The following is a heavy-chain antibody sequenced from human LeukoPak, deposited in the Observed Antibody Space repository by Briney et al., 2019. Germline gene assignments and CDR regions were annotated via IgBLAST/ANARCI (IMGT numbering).Heavy chain of an antibody. CDR3: ARGTCSSTSCYALWWFDP. D-gene: IGHD2-2*01. V-gene: IGHV1-69*05. J-gene: IGHJ5*02. CDR1: GYTFTSYD. CDR2: IIPIFGTA. Sequence: SVKVSCKASGYTFTSYDINWVRQATGQGLEWMGGIIPIFGTANYAQKFQGRGTITTDESTSTAYMELSSLRSEDTAVYYCARGTCSSTSCYALWWFDPWGQGTLVTVSS.